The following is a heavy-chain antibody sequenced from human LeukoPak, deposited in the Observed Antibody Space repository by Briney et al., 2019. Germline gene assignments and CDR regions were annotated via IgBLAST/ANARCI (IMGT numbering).Heavy chain of an antibody. CDR3: AKGGIVEPY. J-gene: IGHJ4*02. CDR1: GFTFSSYG. D-gene: IGHD1-26*01. Sequence: GGSLRLSSAASGFTFSSYGMHWVRQAPGKGLEWVAVIWYDGSNKYYADSVKGRFTISRDNSKNTLYLQMNSLRAEDTAVYYCAKGGIVEPYWGQGTLVTVSS. CDR2: IWYDGSNK. V-gene: IGHV3-33*06.